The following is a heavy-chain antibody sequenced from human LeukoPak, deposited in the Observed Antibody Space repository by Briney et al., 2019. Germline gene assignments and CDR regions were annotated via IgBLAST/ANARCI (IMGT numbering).Heavy chain of an antibody. Sequence: ASVKVSCRTSGYIFRNFGINWVRQAPGQGLEWMGWISGYNGNTKYAQKSKGRVIMTTDTSTRIGYMELRSLRSDDTAVYYCARDPYDFLTGRYSGSGGDYWGQGTLVTVSS. V-gene: IGHV1-18*01. J-gene: IGHJ4*02. CDR3: ARDPYDFLTGRYSGSGGDY. CDR1: GYIFRNFG. D-gene: IGHD3-9*01. CDR2: ISGYNGNT.